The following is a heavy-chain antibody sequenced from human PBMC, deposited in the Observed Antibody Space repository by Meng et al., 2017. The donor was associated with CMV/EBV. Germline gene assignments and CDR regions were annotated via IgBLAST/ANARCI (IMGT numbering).Heavy chain of an antibody. D-gene: IGHD3-3*01. J-gene: IGHJ4*02. CDR2: ISAYNGNT. V-gene: IGHV1-18*01. CDR1: GYTFTSYG. CDR3: ARGDYDFWSGYSVYTLDY. Sequence: ASVKVSCKASGYTFTSYGISWVRQAPGQGLEWMGWISAYNGNTNYAQKLQGRVTMTTDTSTSTAYMELRSLRSDDTAVYYCARGDYDFWSGYSVYTLDYWGQGTLVTVSS.